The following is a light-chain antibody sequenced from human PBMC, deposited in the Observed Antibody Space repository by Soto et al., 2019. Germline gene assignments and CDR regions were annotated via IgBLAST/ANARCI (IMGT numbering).Light chain of an antibody. CDR1: QGIAAS. CDR2: ADS. CDR3: QQTRTYPRT. J-gene: IGKJ4*01. V-gene: IGKV1-9*01. Sequence: DIQLTQSPSFLSASVGDRVTITCRASQGIAASLAWYQQKPGNPPRLLINADSTLQSGVPSRFSGSGSGTRGTLTISSLEPEDFATYYCQQTRTYPRTFGGGTKVEMK.